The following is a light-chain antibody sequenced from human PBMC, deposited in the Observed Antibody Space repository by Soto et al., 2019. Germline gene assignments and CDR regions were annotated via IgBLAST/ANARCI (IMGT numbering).Light chain of an antibody. CDR3: QQSYNIPFP. J-gene: IGKJ3*01. Sequence: DVQMYKSPSAVAASVGERVTITCRASQNIHSFLNWYQQKPGKAPQVLIYGGSALQSGVPLRFSGSGSGTDFTLTISSLQPEDFASYFCQQSYNIPFPFGP. CDR1: QNIHSF. V-gene: IGKV1-39*01. CDR2: GGS.